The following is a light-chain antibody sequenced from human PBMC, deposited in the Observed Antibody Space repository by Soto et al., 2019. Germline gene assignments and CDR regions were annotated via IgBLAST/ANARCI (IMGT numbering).Light chain of an antibody. CDR3: QQYGSSPRT. V-gene: IGKV3-20*01. CDR2: GAS. CDR1: QTVSTNY. J-gene: IGKJ2*01. Sequence: EIVLTQSPGTLSLSPGERATLSCRASQTVSTNYLAWYQQKPGQAPRLLIYGASSRATGIPDRFSGSGSGTDFILTISILEAEDVAVYYCQQYGSSPRTFGQGTKLEIK.